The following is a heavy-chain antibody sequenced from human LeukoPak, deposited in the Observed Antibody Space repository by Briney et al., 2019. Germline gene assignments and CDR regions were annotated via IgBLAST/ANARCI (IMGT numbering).Heavy chain of an antibody. J-gene: IGHJ4*02. Sequence: SETLSLTCTVSGGSFSSYYWSWIRQPPGKGLEWIGYIYYSGSTNYNPSLKSRVTISVDTSKNQFSLKLSSVTAADTAVYYCARIHYYGSGSYYHSDYWGQGTLVTVSS. D-gene: IGHD3-10*01. CDR2: IYYSGST. V-gene: IGHV4-59*01. CDR1: GGSFSSYY. CDR3: ARIHYYGSGSYYHSDY.